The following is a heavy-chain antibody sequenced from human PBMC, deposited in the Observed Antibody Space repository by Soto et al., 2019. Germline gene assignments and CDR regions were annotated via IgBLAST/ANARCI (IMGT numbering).Heavy chain of an antibody. CDR2: IKKDGSEK. J-gene: IGHJ6*02. D-gene: IGHD3-3*02. V-gene: IGHV3-7*05. Sequence: EVQLVESGGGLVQPGGSLRLSCAVSGFTFSNYWMSWGRQAPGKGLEWVANIKKDGSEKYYVDSVKGRIIISRDNGKKSLYRQMNDLRAEDTAVYYCAAILGMDVWGQGTTVTVSS. CDR3: AAILGMDV. CDR1: GFTFSNYW.